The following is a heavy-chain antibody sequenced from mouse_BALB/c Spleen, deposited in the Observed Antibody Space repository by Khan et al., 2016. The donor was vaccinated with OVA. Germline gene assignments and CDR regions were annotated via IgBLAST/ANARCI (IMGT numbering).Heavy chain of an antibody. D-gene: IGHD2-12*01. V-gene: IGHV1-9*01. CDR3: AGGAGTTYGMDY. CDR2: ILPGRGSS. Sequence: QVQLQQSGAELMKPGASVKIACKATGYTFSSYWIEWVKQRPGHGLEWIGEILPGRGSSNYNEKFKGKATFTADTSSNTAYMQLRSLTSEDSAVYYCAGGAGTTYGMDYWGQGTSVTVSA. CDR1: GYTFSSYW. J-gene: IGHJ4*01.